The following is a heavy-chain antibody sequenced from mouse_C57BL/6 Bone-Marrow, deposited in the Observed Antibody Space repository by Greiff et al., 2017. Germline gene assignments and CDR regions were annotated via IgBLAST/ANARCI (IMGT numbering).Heavy chain of an antibody. Sequence: HLQQPGAYLVKPGASLKLSCKASGYTFTSYWMHWVKQRPGRGLEWIGRIDPNSGGTKYNEKFKSKATLTVDKPSSTAYMQLSSLTSEDSAVYYCARRQRLYYGSSYAMDYWGQGTSVTVSS. D-gene: IGHD1-1*01. CDR3: ARRQRLYYGSSYAMDY. CDR1: GYTFTSYW. CDR2: IDPNSGGT. J-gene: IGHJ4*01. V-gene: IGHV1-72*01.